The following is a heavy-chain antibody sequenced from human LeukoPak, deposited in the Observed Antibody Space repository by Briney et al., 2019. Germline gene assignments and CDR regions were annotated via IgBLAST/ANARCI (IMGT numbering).Heavy chain of an antibody. J-gene: IGHJ4*02. D-gene: IGHD3-9*01. Sequence: GGSLRLSCAASGFTFSNAWMSWARQAPGKGLEWVGRIKSKTDGGTTDYAAPVKGRFTISRDDSKNTLYLQMNSLKTEDTAVYYCTTDLPLRYFDWLLDASDYWGQGTLVTVSS. V-gene: IGHV3-15*01. CDR3: TTDLPLRYFDWLLDASDY. CDR1: GFTFSNAW. CDR2: IKSKTDGGTT.